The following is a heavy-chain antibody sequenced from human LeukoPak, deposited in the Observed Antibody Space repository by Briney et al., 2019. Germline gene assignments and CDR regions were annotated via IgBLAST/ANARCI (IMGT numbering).Heavy chain of an antibody. V-gene: IGHV3-30*04. CDR1: GFTFTGHS. CDR3: ARQLRYFDWALDY. D-gene: IGHD3-9*01. CDR2: VGVDERTI. Sequence: GGSLRLSCVASGFTFTGHSMHWVRQAPGKGLEWVAVVGVDERTIFYADSLKGRFTISRDNAKNSLYLQMNSLRAEDTAVYYCARQLRYFDWALDYWGQGTLVTVSS. J-gene: IGHJ4*02.